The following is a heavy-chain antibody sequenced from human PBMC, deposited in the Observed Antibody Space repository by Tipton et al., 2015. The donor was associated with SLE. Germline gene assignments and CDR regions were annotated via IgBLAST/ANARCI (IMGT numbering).Heavy chain of an antibody. Sequence: SLRLSCAASGFTFSGSAMHWVRQASGKGLEWVGRIRSKANSYATAYAASVKGRFTISRDDSKNTLYLQMNSLRAEDTAVYYCAKVGGGDYSWGQGTLVTVSS. CDR3: AKVGGGDYS. CDR1: GFTFSGSA. CDR2: IRSKANSYAT. D-gene: IGHD2-21*02. J-gene: IGHJ4*02. V-gene: IGHV3-73*01.